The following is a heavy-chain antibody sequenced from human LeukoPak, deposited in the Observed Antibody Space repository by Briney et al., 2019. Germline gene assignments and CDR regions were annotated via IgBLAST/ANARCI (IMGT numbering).Heavy chain of an antibody. V-gene: IGHV4-39*01. CDR2: IYYSGST. Sequence: PSETLSLTCTVSGGSISSSSYYWGWIRQPPGKGLEWIGSIYYSGSTYYNPSLKSRVTISVGTSKNQFSLKLSSVTAADTAVYYCASEEGFDYGGPYFDYWGQGTLVTVSS. D-gene: IGHD4-23*01. CDR3: ASEEGFDYGGPYFDY. J-gene: IGHJ4*02. CDR1: GGSISSSSYY.